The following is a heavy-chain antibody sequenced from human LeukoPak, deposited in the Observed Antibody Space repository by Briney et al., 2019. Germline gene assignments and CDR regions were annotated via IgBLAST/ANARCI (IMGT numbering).Heavy chain of an antibody. V-gene: IGHV1-2*02. CDR3: ARPSYGDYAFDI. CDR2: INPNSGGT. J-gene: IGHJ3*02. Sequence: ASVKVSCKASGYIFSDYYMHWVRHAHGQGLEWMGWINPNSGGTNYAQKFQGRVTMARDTSISTAYMELSRLRSDDTAVYYCARPSYGDYAFDIWGQGTMVTVSS. CDR1: GYIFSDYY. D-gene: IGHD4-17*01.